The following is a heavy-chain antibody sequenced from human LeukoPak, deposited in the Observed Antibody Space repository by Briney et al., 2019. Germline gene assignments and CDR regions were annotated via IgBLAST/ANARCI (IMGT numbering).Heavy chain of an antibody. Sequence: GGSLRLSCAASGFTVSSNYMSWVRQAPGKGLEWVSVIYSGGSTYYADSVKGRFTISRDNSKNTLYLQMNSLRAEDTAVYYCARVGELWHVEPLSFDYWGQGTLVTVSS. V-gene: IGHV3-66*01. J-gene: IGHJ4*02. CDR3: ARVGELWHVEPLSFDY. CDR2: IYSGGST. CDR1: GFTVSSNY. D-gene: IGHD3-16*01.